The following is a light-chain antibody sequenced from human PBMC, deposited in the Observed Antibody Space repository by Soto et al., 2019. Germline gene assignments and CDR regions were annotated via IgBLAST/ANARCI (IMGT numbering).Light chain of an antibody. V-gene: IGKV3-15*01. CDR3: QQYNNWPPIT. J-gene: IGKJ5*01. CDR2: DAS. CDR1: QSVYNS. Sequence: EIAMTQSPATLSVSPGERATLSCRASQSVYNSLAWYQQKPGQAPRLLIYDASTRATGIPARFSGSGSGTEFTLTISSLQSEDFALYYCQQYNNWPPITFGQGTRLEIK.